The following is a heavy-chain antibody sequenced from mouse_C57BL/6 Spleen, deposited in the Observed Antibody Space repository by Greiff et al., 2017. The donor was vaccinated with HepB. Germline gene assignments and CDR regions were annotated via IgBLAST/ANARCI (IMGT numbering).Heavy chain of an antibody. CDR3: ARSGNYGYGFAY. V-gene: IGHV1-54*01. Sequence: VKLMESGAELVRPGTSVKVSCKASGYAFTNYLIEWVKQRPGQGLEWIGVINPGSGGTNYNEKFKGKATLTADKSSSTAYMQLSSLTSEDSAVYFCARSGNYGYGFAYWGQGTLVTVSA. D-gene: IGHD2-2*01. CDR1: GYAFTNYL. J-gene: IGHJ3*01. CDR2: INPGSGGT.